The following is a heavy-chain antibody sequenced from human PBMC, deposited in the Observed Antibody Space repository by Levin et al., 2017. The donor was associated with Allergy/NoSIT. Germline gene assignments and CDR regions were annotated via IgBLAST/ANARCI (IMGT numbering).Heavy chain of an antibody. V-gene: IGHV4-39*01. CDR1: GGSISSSSYY. J-gene: IGHJ4*02. CDR3: ASQPNTVTHFDY. CDR2: IYYSGST. Sequence: ASQTLSLTCTVSGGSISSSSYYWGWIRQPPGKGLEWIGSIYYSGSTYYNPSLKSRVTISVDTSKNQFSLKLSSVTAADTAVYYCASQPNTVTHFDYWGQGTLVTVSS. D-gene: IGHD4-11*01.